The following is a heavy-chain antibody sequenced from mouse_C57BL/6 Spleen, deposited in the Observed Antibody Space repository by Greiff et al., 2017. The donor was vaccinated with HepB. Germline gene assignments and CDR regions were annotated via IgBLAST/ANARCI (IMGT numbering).Heavy chain of an antibody. CDR1: GYTFTSYW. Sequence: VKLQQPGAELVKPGASVKVSCKASGYTFTSYWMHWVKPRPGQGLEWIGRIHPSDSDTNSNQKFKGKATLTVDKSSSTAYMQLSSLTSEDSAVYYCASTAQATRGYYFDYWGQGTTLTVSS. J-gene: IGHJ2*01. CDR2: IHPSDSDT. CDR3: ASTAQATRGYYFDY. D-gene: IGHD3-2*02. V-gene: IGHV1-74*01.